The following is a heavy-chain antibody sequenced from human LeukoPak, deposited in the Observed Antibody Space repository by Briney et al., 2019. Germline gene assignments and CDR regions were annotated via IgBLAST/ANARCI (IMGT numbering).Heavy chain of an antibody. V-gene: IGHV3-23*01. Sequence: GGSLRLSRAASGFTFSSYSMNWVRQAPGKGLEWVSSISGSGGSADYADSVEGRFTISRDNSKNTLYLQLSSLRAEDTAVYYCARDAYYSDGSDYYSWFDPWGQGTLVTVSS. D-gene: IGHD3-22*01. J-gene: IGHJ5*02. CDR3: ARDAYYSDGSDYYSWFDP. CDR2: ISGSGGSA. CDR1: GFTFSSYS.